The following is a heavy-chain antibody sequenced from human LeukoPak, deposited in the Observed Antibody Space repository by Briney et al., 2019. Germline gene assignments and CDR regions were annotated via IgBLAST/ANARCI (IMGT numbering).Heavy chain of an antibody. J-gene: IGHJ5*02. D-gene: IGHD3-3*01. CDR1: GGSFSGYY. V-gene: IGHV4-34*01. CDR3: ARGGLAIFGVVIIRNWFDP. Sequence: PSETLSPTCAVYGGSFSGYYWSWIRQPPGKGLEWIGEINHSGSTNYNPSLKSRVTISVDTSKNQFSLKLSSVTAADTAVYYCARGGLAIFGVVIIRNWFDPWGQGTLVTVSS. CDR2: INHSGST.